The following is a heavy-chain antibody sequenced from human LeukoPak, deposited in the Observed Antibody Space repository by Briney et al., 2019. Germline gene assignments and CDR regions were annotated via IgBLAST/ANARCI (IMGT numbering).Heavy chain of an antibody. CDR3: AKDDRWLQFCC. J-gene: IGHJ4*02. CDR2: ISSTGSTV. CDR1: GFTFSSYS. D-gene: IGHD5-24*01. V-gene: IGHV3-48*01. Sequence: GGSLRLSCAVSGFTFSSYSMSWVRQAPGKGLEWISYISSTGSTVYYADSVEGRFTISRDNSRNTLYLQMNSLRAEDTAVYYCAKDDRWLQFCCWGQGTLVTVSA.